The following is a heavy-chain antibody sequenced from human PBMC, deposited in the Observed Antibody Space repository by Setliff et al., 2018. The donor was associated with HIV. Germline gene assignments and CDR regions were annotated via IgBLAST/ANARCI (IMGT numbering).Heavy chain of an antibody. CDR3: AREGYSSGWGALDYYYYMDV. CDR2: INPNSGDS. CDR1: GYTFIDYF. V-gene: IGHV1-2*02. D-gene: IGHD6-19*01. J-gene: IGHJ6*03. Sequence: ASVKVSCKASGYTFIDYFIHWVRQAPGQGLEWMAYINPNSGDSKTAQKFQGRVTVTRDTSIATAYMELSSLTSGDTAVYYCAREGYSSGWGALDYYYYMDVWGKGTTVTVSS.